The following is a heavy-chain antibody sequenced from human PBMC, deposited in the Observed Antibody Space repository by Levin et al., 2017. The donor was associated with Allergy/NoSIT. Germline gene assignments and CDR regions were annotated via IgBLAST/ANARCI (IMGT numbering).Heavy chain of an antibody. CDR2: ISYDGSNK. D-gene: IGHD1-26*01. CDR1: GFTFSSYA. V-gene: IGHV3-30-3*01. CDR3: ASPSGSYRIPNDY. Sequence: GGSLRLSCAASGFTFSSYAMHWVRQAPGKGLEWVAVISYDGSNKYYADSVKGRFTISRDNSKNTLYLQMNSLRAEDTAVYYCASPSGSYRIPNDYWGQGTLVTVSS. J-gene: IGHJ4*02.